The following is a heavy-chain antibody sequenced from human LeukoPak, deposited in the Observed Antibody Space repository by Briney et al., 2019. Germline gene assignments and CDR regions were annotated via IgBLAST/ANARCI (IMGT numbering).Heavy chain of an antibody. V-gene: IGHV3-7*01. Sequence: ETLSLTCTVSGGSISSYYWSWVRQAPGKGLKWVATIKQDGSEKYYVDSVKGRFTISRDNAKNSLYLQMSSLRVDDTAVYYCARETGGPFDYWGQGTLVTVSS. CDR1: GGSISSYY. D-gene: IGHD3-10*01. CDR3: ARETGGPFDY. J-gene: IGHJ4*02. CDR2: IKQDGSEK.